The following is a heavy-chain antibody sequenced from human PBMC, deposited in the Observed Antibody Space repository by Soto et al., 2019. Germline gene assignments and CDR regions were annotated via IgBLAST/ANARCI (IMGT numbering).Heavy chain of an antibody. V-gene: IGHV3-23*01. D-gene: IGHD3-10*01. J-gene: IGHJ4*02. CDR2: IGGTDGKT. CDR1: VFTFSSYA. CDR3: AKGMFSSSPAAAGSFDY. Sequence: EVQLLESGGDLVQPGGSLRLSCAASVFTFSSYAMSWVRQAPGKGLEWVAAIGGTDGKTYYADSVKGRFTISRDNSENTLYLQMSRLRAEDTAVYFCAKGMFSSSPAAAGSFDYWGQGALVTVSS.